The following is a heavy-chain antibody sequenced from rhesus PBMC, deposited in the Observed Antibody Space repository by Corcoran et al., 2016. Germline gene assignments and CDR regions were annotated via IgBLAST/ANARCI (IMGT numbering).Heavy chain of an antibody. CDR2: LFWDDEK. CDR3: ARQTYYNFWSGYYYFDY. CDR1: GFSLSTSGMG. J-gene: IGHJ4*01. Sequence: QVTLKESGPALVKPTQTLTLTCAISGFSLSTSGMGVGWIRQPPGKPLEWLAHLFWDDEKRYSTSLKSRLTISKDTSKNQVVLTMTNLDPVDTATYYCARQTYYNFWSGYYYFDYWGQGVLVTVSS. V-gene: IGHV2-1*01. D-gene: IGHD3-3*01.